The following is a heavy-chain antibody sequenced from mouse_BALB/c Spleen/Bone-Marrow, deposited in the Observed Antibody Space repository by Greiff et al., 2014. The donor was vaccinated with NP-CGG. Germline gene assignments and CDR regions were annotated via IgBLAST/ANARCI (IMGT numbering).Heavy chain of an antibody. CDR3: ARELGRGYYFDY. CDR2: IHPNSGNT. D-gene: IGHD4-1*01. V-gene: IGHV1S130*01. J-gene: IGHJ2*01. CDR1: GYTFTSSW. Sequence: VQLQQSGSVLMRPGASVKLSCKASGYTFTSSWMHWAKQRPGQGLEWIGEIHPNSGNTNYNEKFKGKATLTVDTSSSTAYVDLSSLTSEDSAVYYCARELGRGYYFDYWGQGTTLTVSS.